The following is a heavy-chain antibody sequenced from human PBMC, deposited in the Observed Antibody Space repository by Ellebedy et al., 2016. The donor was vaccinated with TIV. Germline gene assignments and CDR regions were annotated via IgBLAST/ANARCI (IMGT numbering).Heavy chain of an antibody. V-gene: IGHV3-74*01. J-gene: IGHJ3*02. D-gene: IGHD4-23*01. CDR3: ARDDLLYGGNSGEYAFDI. Sequence: GESLKISCAASGFTFMNYAMSWVRQAPGKGLVWVARINSDGSSPSYADPVKGRFTISRDNAKNTLYLQMNRLRAEDTAVYYCARDDLLYGGNSGEYAFDIWGQGTMVTVSS. CDR1: GFTFMNYA. CDR2: INSDGSSP.